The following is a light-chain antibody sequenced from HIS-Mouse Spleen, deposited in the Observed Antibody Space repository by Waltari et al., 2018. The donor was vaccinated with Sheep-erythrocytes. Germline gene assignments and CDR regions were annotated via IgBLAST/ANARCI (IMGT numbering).Light chain of an antibody. CDR2: DAS. V-gene: IGKV1-33*01. CDR1: QDISNY. J-gene: IGKJ4*01. Sequence: DIQMTQSPSSLSASVRNRLTITCQASQDISNYLNWYQQKPGKAPKLLIYDASSLETGVPSRFSGSGSGTDFTFTISSLQPEDIATYYCQQYDNPLALTFGGGTKVDIK. CDR3: QQYDNPLALT.